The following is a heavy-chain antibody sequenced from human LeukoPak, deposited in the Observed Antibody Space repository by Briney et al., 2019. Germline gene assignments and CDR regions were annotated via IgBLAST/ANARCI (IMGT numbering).Heavy chain of an antibody. CDR2: IYTSGST. CDR3: ARDRSEAFDI. CDR1: GGSISSYY. D-gene: IGHD3-16*02. V-gene: IGHV4-4*07. J-gene: IGHJ3*02. Sequence: PSETLSLTCTVSGGSISSYYWSWIRQPAGKGLEWTGRIYTSGSTNYNPSLKSRVTISVDKSKDQFSLKLSSVTAADTAVYYCARDRSEAFDIWGQGTMVTVSS.